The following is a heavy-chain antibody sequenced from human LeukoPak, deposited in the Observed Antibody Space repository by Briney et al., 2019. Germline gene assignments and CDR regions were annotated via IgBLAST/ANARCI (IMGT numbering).Heavy chain of an antibody. D-gene: IGHD6-19*01. CDR3: ARHPVYSSGWYSLEY. CDR1: GYSFANYW. J-gene: IGHJ4*02. CDR2: VYPDGSDT. V-gene: IGHV5-51*01. Sequence: AGESLKISCKGSGYSFANYWIGWVRQMPGKGLEWMAIVYPDGSDTRYNPSFQGQVTISADKSISTAYLQWSSLKASDTAMYFCARHPVYSSGWYSLEYWGQGTLLTVSS.